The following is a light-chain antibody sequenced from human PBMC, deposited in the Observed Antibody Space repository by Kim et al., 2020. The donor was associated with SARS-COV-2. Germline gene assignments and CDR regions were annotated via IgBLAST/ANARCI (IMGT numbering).Light chain of an antibody. CDR2: SST. V-gene: IGLV1-47*02. CDR1: RSNIGSNY. J-gene: IGLJ3*02. CDR3: AAWDNSLNWV. Sequence: ELTQPPSASGAPGQRVTISCSGSRSNIGSNYVYWFQQLPGTAPKLLIYSSTQRPSGVSDRFSGSTSGTSASLAISGLRSEDEADYYCAAWDNSLNWVFGGGTQLTVL.